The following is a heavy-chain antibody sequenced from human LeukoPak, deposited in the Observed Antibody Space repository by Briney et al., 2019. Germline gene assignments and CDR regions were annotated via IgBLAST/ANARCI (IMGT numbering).Heavy chain of an antibody. J-gene: IGHJ6*03. D-gene: IGHD4-17*01. Sequence: GGSLRLSCAASGFIFRTYAMNWVRQAPGKGLEWVAFIFYNGTDKYADSVKGRFTISRDNSKNTLYLQMNSLRAEDTAVYYCAKAGPAYGDYVVDYYYYYMDVWGKGTTVTVSS. CDR3: AKAGPAYGDYVVDYYYYYMDV. CDR2: IFYNGTDK. CDR1: GFIFRTYA. V-gene: IGHV3-30*02.